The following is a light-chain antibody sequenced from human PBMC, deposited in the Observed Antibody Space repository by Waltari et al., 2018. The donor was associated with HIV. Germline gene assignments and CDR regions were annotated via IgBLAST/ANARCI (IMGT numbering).Light chain of an antibody. CDR2: KDR. J-gene: IGLJ3*02. CDR1: ALPKQY. CDR3: QSADSSGTYRV. Sequence: SYELTQPPSVSVSPGQTARITCSGDALPKQYAYWYHQKPGQAPVMVIYKDRERPSGIRERFAGSSSGTTVTLTISGVQAEDEADYYCQSADSSGTYRVFGGGTKLTVL. V-gene: IGLV3-25*03.